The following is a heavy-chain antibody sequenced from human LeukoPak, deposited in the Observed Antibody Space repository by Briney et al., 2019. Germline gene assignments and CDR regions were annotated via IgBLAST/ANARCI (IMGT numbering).Heavy chain of an antibody. Sequence: PGGSLRLSCAASGFTFSSYAMHWVRQAPGKGLEWVAVISYDGSNKYYADSVKGRFTISRDNSRNTLYLQMNSLRAEDTAMYYCARGYEHSYGRYYFDYWGQGTLVTVSS. J-gene: IGHJ4*02. V-gene: IGHV3-30*14. CDR1: GFTFSSYA. CDR2: ISYDGSNK. D-gene: IGHD5-18*01. CDR3: ARGYEHSYGRYYFDY.